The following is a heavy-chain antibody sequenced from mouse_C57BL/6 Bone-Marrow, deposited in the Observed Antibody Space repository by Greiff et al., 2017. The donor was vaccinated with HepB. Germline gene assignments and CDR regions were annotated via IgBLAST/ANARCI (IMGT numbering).Heavy chain of an antibody. J-gene: IGHJ4*01. CDR1: GFTFSDYY. CDR2: INYDGSST. CDR3: ARDRGGGYYYAMDY. D-gene: IGHD3-1*01. Sequence: VQLKESEGGLVQPGSSMKLSCTASGFTFSDYYMAWVRQVPEKGLEWVANINYDGSSTYYLDSLKSRFIISRDNAKNILYLQMSSLKSEDTATYYCARDRGGGYYYAMDYWGQGTSVTVSS. V-gene: IGHV5-16*01.